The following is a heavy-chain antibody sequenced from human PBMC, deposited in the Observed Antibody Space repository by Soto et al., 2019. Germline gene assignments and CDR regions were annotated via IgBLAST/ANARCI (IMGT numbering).Heavy chain of an antibody. CDR2: IIPMLDIS. D-gene: IGHD3-3*01. V-gene: IGHV1-69*02. CDR3: GRWSVCGYP. CDR1: GGTFGTHT. J-gene: IGHJ5*02. Sequence: QVQLVQSGAEVTKPGSSVKVSCKASGGTFGTHTINWVRQAPGQGLEWMGRIIPMLDISNYAQKFLGRVTMTEDRSTGTAYMELSSLTSVDTAVYYSGRWSVCGYPWGQGTLVTVSS.